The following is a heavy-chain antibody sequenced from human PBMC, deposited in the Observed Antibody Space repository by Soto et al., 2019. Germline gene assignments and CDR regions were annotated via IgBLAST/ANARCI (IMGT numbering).Heavy chain of an antibody. CDR2: ISWSSDDV. CDR3: AKDRKSVFPRGWGLDH. Sequence: EVQLVESGGGVVQFGRSLRLSCEASGFPFDDHAMHWVRQVPGKGLEWVSGISWSSDDVGYVDSVKGRFTISRDNVRNFLSLQMDSLTTDDTAVYFCAKDRKSVFPRGWGLDHWGQGTLVTVSS. J-gene: IGHJ4*02. V-gene: IGHV3-9*01. D-gene: IGHD6-19*01. CDR1: GFPFDDHA.